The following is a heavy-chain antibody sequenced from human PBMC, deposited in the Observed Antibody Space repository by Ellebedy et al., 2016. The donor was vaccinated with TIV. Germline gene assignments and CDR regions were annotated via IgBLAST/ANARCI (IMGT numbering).Heavy chain of an antibody. Sequence: MPSETLSLTCAVSGDSISSSNWWNWVRQTPGKGLEWIGEIYQSGSTNYNPSLKIRVTISVDKSKNQFSLKLTSVTAADTAVYYCARAPAGTQQSPLDYWGQGTLVTVSS. CDR1: GDSISSSNW. D-gene: IGHD6-13*01. CDR3: ARAPAGTQQSPLDY. J-gene: IGHJ4*02. CDR2: IYQSGST. V-gene: IGHV4-4*02.